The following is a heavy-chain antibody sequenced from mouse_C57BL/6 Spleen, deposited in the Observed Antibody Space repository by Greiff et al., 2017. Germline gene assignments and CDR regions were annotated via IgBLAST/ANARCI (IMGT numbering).Heavy chain of an antibody. V-gene: IGHV14-4*01. D-gene: IGHD1-1*01. CDR3: TTSGDYYGSSY. CDR2: IDPENGDT. Sequence: VQLQQSGAELVRPGASVKLSCTASGFNIKDDYMHWVKQRPEQGLEWIGWIDPENGDTEYASKFQGKATITADTSSNTAYLQLSSLTSEDTAVYYCTTSGDYYGSSYWGQGTTLTVSS. J-gene: IGHJ2*01. CDR1: GFNIKDDY.